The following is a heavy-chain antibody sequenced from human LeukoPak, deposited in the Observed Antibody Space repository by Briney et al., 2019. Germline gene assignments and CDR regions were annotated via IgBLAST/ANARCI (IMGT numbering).Heavy chain of an antibody. CDR3: ARDRGGYCTNGVCGIDY. J-gene: IGHJ4*02. V-gene: IGHV4-39*07. D-gene: IGHD2-8*01. CDR2: IYYSGST. Sequence: SETLSLTCTVSGGSISSSSYYWGWIRQPPGKGLEWIGSIYYSGSTYYNPSLKSRVTISVDTSKNQFSLKLSSVTAADTAVYYCARDRGGYCTNGVCGIDYWGQGTLVTVSS. CDR1: GGSISSSSYY.